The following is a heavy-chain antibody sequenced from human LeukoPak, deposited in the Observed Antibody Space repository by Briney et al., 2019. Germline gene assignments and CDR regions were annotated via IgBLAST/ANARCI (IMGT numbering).Heavy chain of an antibody. V-gene: IGHV3-74*01. Sequence: GGSLKLSCAASGFTFSRYWMHWVRQAPGKGLVWVSRINSDGRSTNYADSVKGRFSISRDNAENTLYLQMNSLRVEDTAVYYCVRGADTGYSSDSWGQGTLVTVSS. CDR1: GFTFSRYW. CDR3: VRGADTGYSSDS. D-gene: IGHD3-9*01. J-gene: IGHJ4*02. CDR2: INSDGRST.